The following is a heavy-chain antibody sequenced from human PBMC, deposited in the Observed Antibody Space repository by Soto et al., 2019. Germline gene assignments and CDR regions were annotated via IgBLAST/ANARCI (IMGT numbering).Heavy chain of an antibody. CDR1: GFTFSSYS. D-gene: IGHD2-15*01. J-gene: IGHJ6*02. CDR2: ISGTSDYI. CDR3: ARDHRYCSGSSCRPYYYYYGMDV. V-gene: IGHV3-21*01. Sequence: GGSLRLSCAASGFTFSSYSMNWVRQAPGRGLEWVAAISGTSDYIYYADSVKGRFTISRDDAKTSLYIQMNSLRAEDTAVYYCARDHRYCSGSSCRPYYYYYGMDVWGQGTTVTVSS.